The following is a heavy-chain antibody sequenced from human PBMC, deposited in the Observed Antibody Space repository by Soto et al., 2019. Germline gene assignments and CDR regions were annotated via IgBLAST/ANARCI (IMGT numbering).Heavy chain of an antibody. D-gene: IGHD3-16*01. J-gene: IGHJ4*02. V-gene: IGHV5-51*01. Sequence: RGESLKISCQGTGYRFSSSWIGWVRQKPGKSLEWLGNVYPSDSDVRYTPAFEGQVTISADNSINTAYLQLLNLKASETAIYYCTKGAPSPFDSWGQGTRVKVSS. CDR1: GYRFSSSW. CDR2: VYPSDSDV. CDR3: TKGAPSPFDS.